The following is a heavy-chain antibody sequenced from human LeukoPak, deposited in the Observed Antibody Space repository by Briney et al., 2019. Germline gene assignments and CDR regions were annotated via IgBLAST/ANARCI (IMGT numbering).Heavy chain of an antibody. D-gene: IGHD1-26*01. Sequence: GASVKVSCKVSGYTLTEFSIHWVRQAPGRGLEWMGWINTSTGNPTYAQGFTGRFVFSLDTSVSTAYLQISSLKAEDTAVYYCARLNEELPVDYWGQGTLVTVSS. CDR2: INTSTGNP. J-gene: IGHJ4*02. CDR3: ARLNEELPVDY. V-gene: IGHV7-4-1*02. CDR1: GYTLTEFS.